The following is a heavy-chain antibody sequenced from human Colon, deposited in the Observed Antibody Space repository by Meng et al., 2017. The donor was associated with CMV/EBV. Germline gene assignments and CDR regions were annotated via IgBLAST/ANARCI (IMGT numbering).Heavy chain of an antibody. CDR3: AKGFQYSNFWTAPD. J-gene: IGHJ1*01. CDR2: IGGSGVHA. D-gene: IGHD3/OR15-3a*01. Sequence: GGSLRLSCAASGFTFDDYAMIWLRQVPGKGLEWVSGIGGSGVHAYYAASVKGRFTISRDNSKNTLYLQMNALRVEDTAIYYCAKGFQYSNFWTAPDWGQGTLVTVSS. CDR1: GFTFDDYA. V-gene: IGHV3-23*01.